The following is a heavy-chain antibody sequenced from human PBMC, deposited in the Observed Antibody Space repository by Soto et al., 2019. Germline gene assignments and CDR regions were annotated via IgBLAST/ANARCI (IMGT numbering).Heavy chain of an antibody. CDR1: GHTSRNNG. V-gene: IGHV1-18*01. CDR3: GRDEDQWDQRFLDS. D-gene: IGHD1-26*01. Sequence: QVRLVQSGAEVGQPGASVKVSCKASGHTSRNNGISWVRQAPGQGLEWMGYINANDGRTNYARHFXGXIXXTTDTFTRNVYMELRRLTSDETAVYYCGRDEDQWDQRFLDSWGQGTLVTVSS. J-gene: IGHJ4*02. CDR2: INANDGRT.